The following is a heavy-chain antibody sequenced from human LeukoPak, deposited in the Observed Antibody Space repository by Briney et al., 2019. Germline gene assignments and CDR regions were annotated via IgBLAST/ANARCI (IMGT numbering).Heavy chain of an antibody. Sequence: GGSLRLSCAASGFIFSDYYMSWIRQAPGKGLEWASYISKSGNTIYYADSVKGRFTISRDNAKNSLFLQMNSLRAEDTAVYYCARDPPIGYCSGGSCYSNDWGQGTLVTVSS. CDR1: GFIFSDYY. D-gene: IGHD2-15*01. CDR2: ISKSGNTI. V-gene: IGHV3-11*01. J-gene: IGHJ4*02. CDR3: ARDPPIGYCSGGSCYSND.